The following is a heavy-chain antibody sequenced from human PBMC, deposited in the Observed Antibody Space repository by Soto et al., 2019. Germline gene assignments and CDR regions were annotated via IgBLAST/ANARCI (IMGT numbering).Heavy chain of an antibody. CDR1: GFTFNIYT. CDR2: IGARGSDT. V-gene: IGHV3-23*01. J-gene: IGHJ4*02. Sequence: EIQLLESGGGLVQPGGSLRLSCAASGFTFNIYTMSWVRQAPGKGLEWVSGIGARGSDTYFPDSVKGRFTISRDNAMDRLYLHMNSLRADDTAVYFCAKGGTYHIGEFDSWGQGTLVTVSS. CDR3: AKGGTYHIGEFDS. D-gene: IGHD5-12*01.